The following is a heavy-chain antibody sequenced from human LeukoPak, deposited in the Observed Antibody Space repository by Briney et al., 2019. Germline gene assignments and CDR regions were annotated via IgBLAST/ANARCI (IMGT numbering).Heavy chain of an antibody. D-gene: IGHD2-2*01. CDR1: GYTFTSYY. J-gene: IGHJ6*03. CDR3: ARQYCSSTSCRPHYYYYYMDV. Sequence: ASVKVSCKASGYTFTSYYMHWVRQAPGQGLEWMGIINPSGGSTSYAQKFQGRVTMTRDTSTSTVYMELSSLRSEDTAVYYCARQYCSSTSCRPHYYYYYMDVWGKGTTVTVSS. V-gene: IGHV1-46*01. CDR2: INPSGGST.